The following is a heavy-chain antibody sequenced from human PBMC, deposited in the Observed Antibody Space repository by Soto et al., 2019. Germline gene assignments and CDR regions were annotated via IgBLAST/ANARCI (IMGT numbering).Heavy chain of an antibody. D-gene: IGHD4-17*01. CDR3: ARTMTTSGWFDP. Sequence: PSDTLSLTCAVSGGPITSGGYSWSWIRQPPGKGLEWIGYIYHSGGTYYNPSLKSRATLSIDRTKKQFSLKLKSVTAADTAVYFCARTMTTSGWFDPWGQGTLVTVSS. J-gene: IGHJ5*02. V-gene: IGHV4-30-2*01. CDR2: IYHSGGT. CDR1: GGPITSGGYS.